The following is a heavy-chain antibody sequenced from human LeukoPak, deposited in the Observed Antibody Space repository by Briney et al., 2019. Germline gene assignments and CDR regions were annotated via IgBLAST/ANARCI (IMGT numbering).Heavy chain of an antibody. D-gene: IGHD3-9*01. CDR3: ARQSRYFHREGFQYGMDV. CDR2: VNYTGST. CDR1: GASITSSTYY. V-gene: IGHV4-39*01. Sequence: PSETLSLTCSVSGASITSSTYYWVWSRQPRGRGGEGIENVNYTGSTYYNPAVKSRLTKTVYKTKTPLALKLSSAPAPDPAVSYCARQSRYFHREGFQYGMDVWGQGTTVTVSS. J-gene: IGHJ6*02.